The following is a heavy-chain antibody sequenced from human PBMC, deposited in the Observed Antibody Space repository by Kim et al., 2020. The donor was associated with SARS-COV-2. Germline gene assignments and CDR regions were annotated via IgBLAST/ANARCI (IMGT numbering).Heavy chain of an antibody. V-gene: IGHV4-38-2*02. J-gene: IGHJ4*01. CDR2: IYHSGST. CDR3: ARFIQIYYDSSGYFDY. D-gene: IGHD3-22*01. Sequence: SETLSLTCTVSGYSICSGYYWGWIRQPPGKGLEWIGSIYHSGSTYYNPSLKSRVTISVDTSKNQFSLKLSSVTAADTAVYYCARFIQIYYDSSGYFDYWG. CDR1: GYSICSGYY.